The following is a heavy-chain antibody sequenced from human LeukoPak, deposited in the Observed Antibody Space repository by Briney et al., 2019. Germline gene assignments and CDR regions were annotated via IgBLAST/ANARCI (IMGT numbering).Heavy chain of an antibody. J-gene: IGHJ4*02. CDR3: ARDLDYGDYSDY. CDR1: GFTFSDYY. V-gene: IGHV3-11*01. Sequence: GGSLRLSCAASGFTFSDYYMSWFRQAPGKGLEWVSYISSSGSTIYYADPGKGRFTISKDNAKNSLYLQMNGLRAEDTAVYYCARDLDYGDYSDYWGQGTLVTVSS. CDR2: ISSSGSTI. D-gene: IGHD4-17*01.